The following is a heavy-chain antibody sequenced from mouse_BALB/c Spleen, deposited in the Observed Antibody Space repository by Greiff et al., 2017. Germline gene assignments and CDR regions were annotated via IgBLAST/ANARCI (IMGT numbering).Heavy chain of an antibody. CDR3: ARRGNLAY. CDR1: GYTFTSYW. J-gene: IGHJ3*01. D-gene: IGHD2-1*01. V-gene: IGHV1S81*02. CDR2: INPSNGRT. Sequence: VQLQQPGAELVKPGASVKLSCKASGYTFTSYWMHWVKQRPGQGLEWIGEINPSNGRTNYNEKFKSKATLTVDKSSSTAYMQLSSLTSEDSAVYYCARRGNLAYWGQGTLVTVSA.